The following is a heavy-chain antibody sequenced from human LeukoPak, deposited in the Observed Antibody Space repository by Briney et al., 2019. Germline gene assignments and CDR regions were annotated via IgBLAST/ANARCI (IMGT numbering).Heavy chain of an antibody. D-gene: IGHD2-15*01. J-gene: IGHJ4*02. CDR1: GFTVSSSY. CDR3: ARDEFCSGGSCYFDY. CDR2: IYSGGTT. Sequence: GGSLRLSCTASGFTVSSSYLSWVRQAPGKGLEWVSLIYSGGTTYHADSVKGRFTISRDNSKNTVYLQMNSLRAEDTAVYYCARDEFCSGGSCYFDYWGQGNLVTVSS. V-gene: IGHV3-66*01.